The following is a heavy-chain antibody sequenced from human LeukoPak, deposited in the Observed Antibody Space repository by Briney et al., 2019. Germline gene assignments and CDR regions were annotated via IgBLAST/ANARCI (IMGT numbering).Heavy chain of an antibody. Sequence: SETLSLTCSVSSGSISTYYWTWIRQPPGKGLEWIGYIYYNGSTNYDPSLKSRVTISLDTSKNQFSLKLSSVAAADTAVYYCARDRNILTGYYKGTPLYYFYMDVWGKGTTVTISS. V-gene: IGHV4-59*01. CDR1: SGSISTYY. D-gene: IGHD3-9*01. CDR2: IYYNGST. CDR3: ARDRNILTGYYKGTPLYYFYMDV. J-gene: IGHJ6*03.